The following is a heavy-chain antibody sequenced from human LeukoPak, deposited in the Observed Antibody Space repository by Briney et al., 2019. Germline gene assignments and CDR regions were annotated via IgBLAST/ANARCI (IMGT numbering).Heavy chain of an antibody. V-gene: IGHV3-23*01. CDR2: IFGSGGST. CDR1: GSPFSNFA. CDR3: AKWGDYDVLTGYYVPDY. J-gene: IGHJ4*02. Sequence: GGPLGPSCPPFGSPFSNFALAGSAQAPGKGLGWASPIFGSGGSTYYADSVKGRFTVSRDNSKSTLYLQMNSLRAEDTALYYCAKWGDYDVLTGYYVPDYWGQGTLVTVSS. D-gene: IGHD3-9*01.